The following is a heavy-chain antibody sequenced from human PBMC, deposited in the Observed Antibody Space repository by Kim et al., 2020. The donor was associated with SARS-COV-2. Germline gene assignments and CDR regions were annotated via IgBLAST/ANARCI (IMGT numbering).Heavy chain of an antibody. CDR3: ALKREAFGEFFPSYGMDV. CDR2: ISGSGGST. V-gene: IGHV3-23*01. J-gene: IGHJ6*02. D-gene: IGHD3-10*01. Sequence: GGSLRLSCAASGFTFSSYAMSWVRQAPGKGLEWVSAISGSGGSTYYADSVKGRFTISRDNSKNTLYLQMNSLRAEDTAVYYCALKREAFGEFFPSYGMDVWGQGTTVTVSS. CDR1: GFTFSSYA.